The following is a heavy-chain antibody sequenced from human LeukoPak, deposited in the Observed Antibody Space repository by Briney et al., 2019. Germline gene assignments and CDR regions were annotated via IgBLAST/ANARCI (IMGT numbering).Heavy chain of an antibody. Sequence: GSLRLSCAASGFTFSSYWMHWVRQAPGKGLVWVSRINSDGSSRSYADSVEGRFTISRDNAKNTLYLQMNTLRVEDTAVYYCATGQGHGMDVWGQGTTVTVSS. J-gene: IGHJ6*02. D-gene: IGHD1-14*01. CDR3: ATGQGHGMDV. V-gene: IGHV3-74*01. CDR2: INSDGSSR. CDR1: GFTFSSYW.